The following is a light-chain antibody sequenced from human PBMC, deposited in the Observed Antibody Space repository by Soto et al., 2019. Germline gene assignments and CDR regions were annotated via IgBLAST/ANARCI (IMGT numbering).Light chain of an antibody. Sequence: EIVLTQSPGTLSLSPGERATLSCRASQSVSSSFLAWYQQKPGQAPRLLIYGASSRATGIPDRFSGSASGTDFTLTSSRLEPEDFAVYYCQQYDNSPWTFGQGTKVEIK. J-gene: IGKJ1*01. V-gene: IGKV3-20*01. CDR3: QQYDNSPWT. CDR2: GAS. CDR1: QSVSSSF.